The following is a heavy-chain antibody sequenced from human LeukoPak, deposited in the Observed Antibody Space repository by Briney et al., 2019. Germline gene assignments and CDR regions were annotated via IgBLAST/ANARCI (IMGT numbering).Heavy chain of an antibody. D-gene: IGHD1-26*01. Sequence: SETLSLTCTVSGGSISSYYWSWIRQPPGKGLEWIGEINHSGSTNYNPSLKSRVTISVDTSKNQFSLKLSSVTAADTAVYYCARHAKLRVPFSGSYIRSYYFDYWGQGTLVTVSS. CDR3: ARHAKLRVPFSGSYIRSYYFDY. CDR2: INHSGST. CDR1: GGSISSYY. J-gene: IGHJ4*02. V-gene: IGHV4-34*01.